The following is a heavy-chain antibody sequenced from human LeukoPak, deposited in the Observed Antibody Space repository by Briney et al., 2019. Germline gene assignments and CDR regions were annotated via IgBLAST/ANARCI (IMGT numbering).Heavy chain of an antibody. V-gene: IGHV3-30*04. CDR3: ARANTAMGLFYYYYGMDV. CDR1: GFTFSNYA. D-gene: IGHD5-18*01. J-gene: IGHJ6*02. Sequence: GGSLRLSCAASGFTFSNYAMHWVRQAPGKGLEWVAVISYAVKGRFTISRDNSKNTLYLQMNSLRAEDTAVYYCARANTAMGLFYYYYGMDVWGQGTTVTVSS. CDR2: ISYA.